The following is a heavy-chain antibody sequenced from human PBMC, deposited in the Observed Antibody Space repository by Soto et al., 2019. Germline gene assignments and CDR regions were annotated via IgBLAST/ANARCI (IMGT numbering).Heavy chain of an antibody. J-gene: IGHJ4*02. D-gene: IGHD2-2*01. V-gene: IGHV4-59*03. CDR1: GCPISSYY. CDR3: ATKPPYSTVWYYFDY. CDR2: IYHSGST. Sequence: SDTLSLTCTVSGCPISSYYWSWIRQPPGKALEWIGYIYHSGSTNYNPSLKSRVTISVDTSKNQLSLNLSSVTAADTAVYYCATKPPYSTVWYYFDYWGQGALVTVSS.